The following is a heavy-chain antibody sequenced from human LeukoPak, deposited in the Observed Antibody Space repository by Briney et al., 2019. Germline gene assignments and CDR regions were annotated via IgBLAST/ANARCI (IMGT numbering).Heavy chain of an antibody. V-gene: IGHV3-23*01. J-gene: IGHJ5*02. CDR1: GFMFSSYA. CDR2: ISGSGDST. Sequence: GGSLRVSCAGSGFMFSSYAMSWVRQAPGKGLEWVSAISGSGDSTYYADSVKGRSTISRDNSMNTLYLQMNSLRAEDTAIYYCAKESSIMTSWGQGTLVTVSS. CDR3: AKESSIMTS. D-gene: IGHD3-10*01.